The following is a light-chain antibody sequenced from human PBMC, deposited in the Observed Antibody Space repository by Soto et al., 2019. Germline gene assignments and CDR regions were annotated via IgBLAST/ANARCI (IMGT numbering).Light chain of an antibody. CDR2: GAS. J-gene: IGKJ1*01. CDR1: QSVSSSY. V-gene: IGKV3-20*01. CDR3: QQYAGSRT. Sequence: EIVLTQSPGTLSLSPGERATLSCRASQSVSSSYLAWYQQKPGQARRLLIYGASSRATGIPDRFSGSGSGTDFTLTISRLEPEDFAVYYCQQYAGSRTFGQGTKVDIK.